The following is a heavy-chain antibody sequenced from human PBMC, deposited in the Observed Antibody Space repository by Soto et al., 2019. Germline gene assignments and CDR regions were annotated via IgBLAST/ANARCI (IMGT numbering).Heavy chain of an antibody. V-gene: IGHV4-59*12. CDR3: ASIYDSSGYYYGNNWFDP. J-gene: IGHJ5*02. CDR1: GGPISSYY. Sequence: SETLSLTCTVSGGPISSYYWSWIRQPPGKGLEWIGYIYYSGSTYYNPSLKSRVTISVDTSKNQFSLELSSVTAADTAVYYCASIYDSSGYYYGNNWFDPWGQGTLVTVSS. CDR2: IYYSGST. D-gene: IGHD3-22*01.